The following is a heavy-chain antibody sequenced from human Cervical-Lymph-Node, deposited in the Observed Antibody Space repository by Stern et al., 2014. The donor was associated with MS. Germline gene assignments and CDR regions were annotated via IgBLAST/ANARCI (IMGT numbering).Heavy chain of an antibody. CDR3: ARDQITGVAEASYYSDYGMDV. V-gene: IGHV3-11*01. D-gene: IGHD4-23*01. CDR1: GFTFSDYY. Sequence: VQLVESGGGLVKPGGSLRLSCAASGFTFSDYYLPWIRQAPGKGLEWLSYISSGGRTIYYADSEKGRFTISRDNAKNALYLQMHDLRAEDTAVYYCARDQITGVAEASYYSDYGMDVWGQGISVTVSS. J-gene: IGHJ6*02. CDR2: ISSGGRTI.